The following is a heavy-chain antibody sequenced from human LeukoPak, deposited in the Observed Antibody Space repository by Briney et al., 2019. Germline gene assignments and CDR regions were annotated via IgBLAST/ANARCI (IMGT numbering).Heavy chain of an antibody. J-gene: IGHJ6*02. CDR1: GGTFSSYA. D-gene: IGHD3-10*01. Sequence: SVTVSCKASGGTFSSYAISWVRQAPGQGLEWMGRIIPILGIANYAQKFQGRVTITADKSTSTAYMELSSLRSEDTAVYYCARDRPRSSGSYYYYGMDVWGQGTTVTVSS. CDR2: IIPILGIA. V-gene: IGHV1-69*04. CDR3: ARDRPRSSGSYYYYGMDV.